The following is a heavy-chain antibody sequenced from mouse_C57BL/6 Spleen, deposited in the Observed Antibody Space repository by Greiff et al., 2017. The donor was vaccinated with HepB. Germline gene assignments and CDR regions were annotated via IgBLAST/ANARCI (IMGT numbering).Heavy chain of an antibody. J-gene: IGHJ1*03. D-gene: IGHD1-1*01. Sequence: QVQLQQSGPELVKPGASVKISCKASGYAFSSSWMNWVKQRPGKGLEWIGRIYPGDGDTNYNGKFKGKATLTADKSSSTAYMQLSSLTSEDSAVYFCARRGITTVVAHWYFDVWGTGTTVTVSS. V-gene: IGHV1-82*01. CDR2: IYPGDGDT. CDR1: GYAFSSSW. CDR3: ARRGITTVVAHWYFDV.